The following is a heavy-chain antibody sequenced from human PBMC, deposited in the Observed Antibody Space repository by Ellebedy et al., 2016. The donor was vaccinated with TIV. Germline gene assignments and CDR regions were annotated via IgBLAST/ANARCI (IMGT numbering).Heavy chain of an antibody. Sequence: GESLKISCAASGFTFSSYTMHWVRQAPGKGLEYVSAISSNGAITYYADSVKGRFTISRDNSKNTLYLQMGSLRAEDMAVYYCATGLNANGWFDPWGQGTLVTVSS. V-gene: IGHV3-64*02. CDR3: ATGLNANGWFDP. CDR1: GFTFSSYT. CDR2: ISSNGAIT. D-gene: IGHD2-8*01. J-gene: IGHJ5*02.